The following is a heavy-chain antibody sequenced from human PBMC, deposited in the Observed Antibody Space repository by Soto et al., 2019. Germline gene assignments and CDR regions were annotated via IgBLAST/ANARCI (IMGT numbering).Heavy chain of an antibody. CDR2: INPNSGNI. J-gene: IGHJ4*02. D-gene: IGHD3-10*01. Sequence: ASVKVSCKASGNTFTSYDINWVRQATGHGLEWMGWINPNSGNIGYAQKFQGRVTMTRDTAIRTAYMEVSRLRSDDTAVYYCARGRASGSYYLLNYWGQGTLVTVSS. V-gene: IGHV1-8*01. CDR1: GNTFTSYD. CDR3: ARGRASGSYYLLNY.